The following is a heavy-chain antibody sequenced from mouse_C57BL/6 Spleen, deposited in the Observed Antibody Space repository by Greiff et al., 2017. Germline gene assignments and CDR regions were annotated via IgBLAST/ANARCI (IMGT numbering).Heavy chain of an antibody. D-gene: IGHD1-1*01. CDR3: AICRFGSSYEGWYFDV. CDR2: IHPSDSDT. Sequence: QVQLQQPGAELVKPGASVKVSCKASGYTFTSYWMHWVKQRPGQGLEWIGRIHPSDSDTNYNQKFKGKATLTVDKSSSTACMQLSSLTSEDSAVYYCAICRFGSSYEGWYFDVWGTGTTVTVSS. V-gene: IGHV1-74*01. J-gene: IGHJ1*03. CDR1: GYTFTSYW.